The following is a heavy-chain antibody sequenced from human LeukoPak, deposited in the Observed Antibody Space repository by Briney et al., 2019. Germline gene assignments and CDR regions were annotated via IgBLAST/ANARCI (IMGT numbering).Heavy chain of an antibody. CDR3: ARGATRIAAACAEYFQH. D-gene: IGHD6-13*01. V-gene: IGHV3-7*03. CDR1: GFTFSSYW. J-gene: IGHJ1*01. CDR2: IKQDGSEK. Sequence: GGSLRLSCAASGFTFSSYWMSWVRQAPGKGLEWVANIKQDGSEKYYVDSVKGRFTISRDNAKNSLYLQMNSLRAEDTAVYYCARGATRIAAACAEYFQHGGQGTLVTVSS.